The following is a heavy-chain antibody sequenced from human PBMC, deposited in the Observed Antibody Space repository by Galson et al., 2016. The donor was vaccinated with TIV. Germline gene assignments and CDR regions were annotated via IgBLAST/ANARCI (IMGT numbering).Heavy chain of an antibody. Sequence: SVKVSCKVSGDSLSDLSMHWVRQAPGKGLEWMGGFDPEQHKKIYAQKLQGRATLTEDTSTDTAFLELSSLSFEDTAVYYCASVAWFPGLSLDNWGQGTLVIVSS. V-gene: IGHV1-24*01. J-gene: IGHJ4*02. CDR2: FDPEQHKK. D-gene: IGHD2/OR15-2a*01. CDR3: ASVAWFPGLSLDN. CDR1: GDSLSDLS.